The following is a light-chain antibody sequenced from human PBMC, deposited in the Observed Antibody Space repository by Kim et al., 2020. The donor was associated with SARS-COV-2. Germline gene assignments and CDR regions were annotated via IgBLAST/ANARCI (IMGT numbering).Light chain of an antibody. V-gene: IGLV3-9*01. CDR1: NIESKI. Sequence: SYELTQPVSVSVPLGQTATITCEGDNIESKIVHWYQHKPGQAPVRVIYGDFKRPSGIPERFSGSRSGNTATLTITRVQVGDEADYICQVWAGDTYVFGAG. CDR3: QVWAGDTYV. J-gene: IGLJ1*01. CDR2: GDF.